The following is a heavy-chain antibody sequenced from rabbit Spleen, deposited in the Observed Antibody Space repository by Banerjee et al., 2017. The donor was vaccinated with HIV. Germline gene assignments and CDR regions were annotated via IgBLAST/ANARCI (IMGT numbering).Heavy chain of an antibody. D-gene: IGHD2-1*01. J-gene: IGHJ6*01. CDR2: INLSDTT. Sequence: QSLEESGGDLVKPGASLTLTCTASGFDLNTYNIVWVRQAPGKGLEWIGYINLSDTTYYTNWARGRFTISKTSSTTVTLQMTSLTAADTATYFCARVLNGAFGALDLWGPGTLVTVS. CDR3: ARVLNGAFGALDL. CDR1: GFDLNTYN. V-gene: IGHV1S40*01.